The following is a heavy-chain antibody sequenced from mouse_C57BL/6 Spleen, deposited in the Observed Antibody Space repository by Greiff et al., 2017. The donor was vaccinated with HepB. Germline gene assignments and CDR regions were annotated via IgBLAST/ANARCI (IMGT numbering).Heavy chain of an antibody. Sequence: EVQLQQSGPELVKPGASVKISCKASGYTFTDYYMNWVKQSHGKSLEWIGDINPNNGGTSYNQKFKGKATLTVDKSSSTAYMELRSLTSEDSAVYYCVPYDYGYFDVWGTGTTVTVSS. D-gene: IGHD2-3*01. J-gene: IGHJ1*03. V-gene: IGHV1-26*01. CDR3: VPYDYGYFDV. CDR1: GYTFTDYY. CDR2: INPNNGGT.